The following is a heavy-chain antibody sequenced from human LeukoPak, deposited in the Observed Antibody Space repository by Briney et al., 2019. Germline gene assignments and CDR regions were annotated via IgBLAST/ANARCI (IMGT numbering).Heavy chain of an antibody. CDR1: GGSISSGGYY. J-gene: IGHJ4*02. D-gene: IGHD3-10*01. CDR3: ARDYMVRGAFDY. CDR2: IYYSGST. V-gene: IGHV4-31*03. Sequence: PSETLSLTCTVSGGSISSGGYYWSWIRQHPGKGLEWIGYIYYSGSTYYNPSLKSRVTISVDTSKNQFSLKLSSVTAADTAVYYCARDYMVRGAFDYWGQGTLVTVSS.